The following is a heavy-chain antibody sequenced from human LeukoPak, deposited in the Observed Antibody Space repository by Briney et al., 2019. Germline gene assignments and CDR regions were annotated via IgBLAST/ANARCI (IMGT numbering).Heavy chain of an antibody. J-gene: IGHJ4*02. CDR3: ATDLG. V-gene: IGHV3-74*01. CDR1: GFTLRSYW. CDR2: VNHDGRGT. Sequence: GGSLRLSCAASGFTLRSYWMHWVRQTPGKGLVWVSRVNHDGRGTAYADSVTGRFTISRDNAKNTVYLQMNSLRAEDTAVYYCATDLGWGQGTLVTVSS. D-gene: IGHD4-17*01.